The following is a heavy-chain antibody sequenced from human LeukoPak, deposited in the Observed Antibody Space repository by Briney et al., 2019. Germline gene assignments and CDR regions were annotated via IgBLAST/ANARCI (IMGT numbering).Heavy chain of an antibody. V-gene: IGHV4-59*01. CDR2: IYYTGST. J-gene: IGHJ6*02. Sequence: SETPSLTCTVSGGSISGYHWSWIRPCPRKGLGWIGHIYYTGSTNYNPSLQSRVTLSLDTAKNQFSLKLSSVPAADTAVYYCTMSLGVVIHGGMDVWGQGTTVTVSS. CDR1: GGSISGYH. CDR3: TMSLGVVIHGGMDV. D-gene: IGHD3-3*01.